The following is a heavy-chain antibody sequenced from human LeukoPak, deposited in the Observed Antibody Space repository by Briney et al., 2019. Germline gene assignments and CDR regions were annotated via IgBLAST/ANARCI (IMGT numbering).Heavy chain of an antibody. CDR3: AKLTEPD. CDR1: GFTFSSYA. J-gene: IGHJ4*02. CDR2: IINSVSST. V-gene: IGHV3-23*01. Sequence: AGSLRLSCAASGFTFSSYAMSWVRQAPGKGLEWVSTIINSVSSTYYADSVRGRLTISRDNSKNTLYLQMNSLRAEDTAVYYCAKLTEPDWGQGTLVTVSS.